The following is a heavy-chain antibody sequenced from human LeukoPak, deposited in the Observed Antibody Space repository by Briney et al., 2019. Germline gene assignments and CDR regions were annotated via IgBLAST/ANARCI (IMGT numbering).Heavy chain of an antibody. CDR1: GFTFSSYT. Sequence: GGSLRLSCAASGFTFSSYTIHWVRQAPGKGLEWVTIISYDGSNKYHADSVKGRFTISRDNSKNTLYLQMNSLRAEDTAVYYCARGGQGYDLNWFDPWGQGTLVTVSS. CDR2: ISYDGSNK. D-gene: IGHD3-3*01. J-gene: IGHJ5*02. CDR3: ARGGQGYDLNWFDP. V-gene: IGHV3-30-3*01.